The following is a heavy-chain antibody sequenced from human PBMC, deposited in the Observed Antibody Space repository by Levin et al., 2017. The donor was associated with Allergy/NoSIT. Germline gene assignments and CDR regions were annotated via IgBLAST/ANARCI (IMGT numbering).Heavy chain of an antibody. Sequence: GASVKVSCKASGYTFTGYYVHWMRQAPGQGLQWMGWINPKSGGTTYEQKFQGRISMTRDTSISTAYMELSSLSSDDSAVYYCVRGVEYEALLPDYWGQGTLVTVSS. CDR1: GYTFTGYY. V-gene: IGHV1-2*02. CDR3: VRGVEYEALLPDY. J-gene: IGHJ4*02. D-gene: IGHD3-3*01. CDR2: INPKSGGT.